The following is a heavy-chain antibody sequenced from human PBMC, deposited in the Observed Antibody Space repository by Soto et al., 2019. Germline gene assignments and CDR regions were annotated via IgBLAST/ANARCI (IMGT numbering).Heavy chain of an antibody. Sequence: DEQLVESGGDLVQPGGSLRLSCAASGFVFRTNAMSWVRQRPGQGLEWVSAIRGSGDNTYYADSVKGRFSISRDNSKNTLFLQRNRLPAEDTALYYCASLKIYCRGETCYSGYPDYWGKGTLVTVSS. CDR2: IRGSGDNT. J-gene: IGHJ4*02. D-gene: IGHD2-15*01. V-gene: IGHV3-23*04. CDR1: GFVFRTNA. CDR3: ASLKIYCRGETCYSGYPDY.